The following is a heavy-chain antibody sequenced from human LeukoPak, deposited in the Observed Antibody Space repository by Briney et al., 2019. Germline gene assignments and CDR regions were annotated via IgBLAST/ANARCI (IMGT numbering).Heavy chain of an antibody. J-gene: IGHJ4*02. CDR2: ISYDGSNK. V-gene: IGHV3-30*01. CDR3: AREYYDILTGFSIFDY. D-gene: IGHD3-9*01. CDR1: GFTFSSYA. Sequence: GGSLRLSCAASGFTFSSYAMHWVRQAPGEGLEWVAVISYDGSNKYYADSVKGRFTISRDNSKNTLYLQMNSLRAEDTAVYYCAREYYDILTGFSIFDYWGQGTLVTVSS.